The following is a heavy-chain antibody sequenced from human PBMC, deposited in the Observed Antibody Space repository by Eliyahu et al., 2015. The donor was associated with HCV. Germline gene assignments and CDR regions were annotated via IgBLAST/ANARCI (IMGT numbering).Heavy chain of an antibody. Sequence: QVQLVQSGAXVKKPGASVKVSCKASGYTFTGHXVXWVRQAPGQGLEWMGWINPNSGGTNYAQNFPGRVTMTRDTSISTAYIELSRLRSDDTAVYYCATAVFDGREDSNDAPYYFDYWGQGTLVTVSS. D-gene: IGHD1-1*01. CDR1: GYTFTGHX. CDR3: ATAVFDGREDSNDAPYYFDY. V-gene: IGHV1-2*02. J-gene: IGHJ4*02. CDR2: INPNSGGT.